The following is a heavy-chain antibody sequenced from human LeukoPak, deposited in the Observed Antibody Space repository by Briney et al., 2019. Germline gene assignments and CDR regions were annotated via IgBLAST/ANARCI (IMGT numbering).Heavy chain of an antibody. CDR2: ISYDGSNK. D-gene: IGHD6-19*01. Sequence: PGGSLRLSCAASGFTFSSYGMHWVRQAPGKGLEWVAVISYDGSNKYYADSVKGRFTISRDNSKSTLYLQMNSLRAEDTAVYYCASGYSSGWQFDYWGRGTLVTVSS. CDR3: ASGYSSGWQFDY. V-gene: IGHV3-30*03. J-gene: IGHJ4*02. CDR1: GFTFSSYG.